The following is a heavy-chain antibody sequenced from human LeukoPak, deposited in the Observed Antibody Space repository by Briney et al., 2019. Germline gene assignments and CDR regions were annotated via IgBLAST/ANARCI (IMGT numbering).Heavy chain of an antibody. D-gene: IGHD2-21*01. J-gene: IGHJ5*02. V-gene: IGHV4-61*02. CDR2: VYMNGHS. Sequence: SQTLSLTCTVSGGSITSGSYYWTWIRQSAGGGLEWIGRVYMNGHSNSNPSLESRVTISVDTSNNQFSLNLASVAAADTARYFCARGSCGVNCPKFNWLDTWGQGILVTVSS. CDR1: GGSITSGSYY. CDR3: ARGSCGVNCPKFNWLDT.